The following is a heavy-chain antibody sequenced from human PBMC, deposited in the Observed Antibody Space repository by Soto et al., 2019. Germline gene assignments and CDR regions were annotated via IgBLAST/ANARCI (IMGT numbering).Heavy chain of an antibody. V-gene: IGHV3-23*01. CDR2: ISGSGGST. D-gene: IGHD3-3*01. Sequence: EVQLLESGGGLVQPGGSLRLSCAASGFTFSSYAMSWVRQAPGKGLEWVSAISGSGGSTYYADSVKGRFTISRDNSKNTVYLPMNSLRAEDTAVYYCAKARSQYYDFWSGYPVDYWGQGTLVTVSS. CDR3: AKARSQYYDFWSGYPVDY. J-gene: IGHJ4*02. CDR1: GFTFSSYA.